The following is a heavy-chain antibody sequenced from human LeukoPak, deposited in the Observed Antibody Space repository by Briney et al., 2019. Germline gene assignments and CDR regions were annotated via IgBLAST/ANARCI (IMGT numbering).Heavy chain of an antibody. CDR2: ISGTGGST. CDR3: VKDRCDRSTCPEV. D-gene: IGHD2-15*01. J-gene: IGHJ4*02. V-gene: IGHV3-23*01. CDR1: GFTFTTYA. Sequence: GGSLRLSCTASGFTFTTYAMSWVRQAPGEGLEWVSCISGTGGSTYYTDSVKGRFTISRDNSKNTLHLQMSSLRAEDTARHYCVKDRCDRSTCPEVWGQGTLVTVSS.